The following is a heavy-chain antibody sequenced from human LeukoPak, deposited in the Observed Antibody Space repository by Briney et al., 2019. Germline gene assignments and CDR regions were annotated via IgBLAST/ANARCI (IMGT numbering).Heavy chain of an antibody. V-gene: IGHV3-74*01. CDR1: GFTFSNYW. J-gene: IGHJ4*02. Sequence: GGSLRLSCAASGFTFSNYWMHWVRQAPGKGLVWVSRINSDGSSTNYADSMKGRFTIFRDNAKNTLYLQMNSLRAEDTAVYYCARDRGGYCSSTSCYAFDYWGQGTLVTVSS. CDR3: ARDRGGYCSSTSCYAFDY. CDR2: INSDGSST. D-gene: IGHD2-2*01.